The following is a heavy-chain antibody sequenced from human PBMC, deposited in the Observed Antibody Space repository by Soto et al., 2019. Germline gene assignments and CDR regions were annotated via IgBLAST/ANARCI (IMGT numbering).Heavy chain of an antibody. CDR3: ARSIAARTSWFDP. J-gene: IGHJ5*02. Sequence: SSETLSLTCTVAGGSISSYYWSWIRQPPGKGLEWIGYIYYSGTTNYNPSLKSRVTISVETSKNQFSLKLSSVTAADTAVYYCARSIAARTSWFDPWGQGTLVTASS. CDR1: GGSISSYY. CDR2: IYYSGTT. D-gene: IGHD6-6*01. V-gene: IGHV4-59*01.